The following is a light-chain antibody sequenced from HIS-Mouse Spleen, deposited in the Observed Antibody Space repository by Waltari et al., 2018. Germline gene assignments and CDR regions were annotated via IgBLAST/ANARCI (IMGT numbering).Light chain of an antibody. CDR1: SSDVGCYNY. CDR2: DVS. Sequence: QSALTQPRSVSGSPGQSVTISCTGTSSDVGCYNYVPWYQQHPGKAPKLMIYDVSKRPSGVPDRFSGSKSGNTASLTISGLQAEDEADYYCCSYAGSYTPWVFGGGTKLTVL. J-gene: IGLJ3*02. V-gene: IGLV2-11*01. CDR3: CSYAGSYTPWV.